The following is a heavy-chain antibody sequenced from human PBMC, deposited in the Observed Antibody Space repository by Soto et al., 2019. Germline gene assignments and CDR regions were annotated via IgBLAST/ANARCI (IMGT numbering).Heavy chain of an antibody. CDR2: IIPIFGTA. V-gene: IGHV1-69*01. J-gene: IGHJ6*02. CDR3: ARETTTVTTYYYYYGMDV. Sequence: QVQLVQSGAEVKKPGSSVKVSCKASGGTFSSYAISWVRQAPGQGLEWMGGIIPIFGTANYAQKFQGRVTITADESTSTAYMELSILRSEDTAVYYCARETTTVTTYYYYYGMDVWGQGTTVTVSS. CDR1: GGTFSSYA. D-gene: IGHD4-17*01.